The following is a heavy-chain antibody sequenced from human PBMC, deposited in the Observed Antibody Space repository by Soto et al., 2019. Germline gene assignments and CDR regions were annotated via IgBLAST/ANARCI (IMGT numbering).Heavy chain of an antibody. CDR3: ARQLEAAYYDFWSADPYYFDY. V-gene: IGHV4-39*01. CDR1: GGSISSSSYY. D-gene: IGHD3-3*01. CDR2: IYYSGST. Sequence: QLQLQESGPGLVKPSETLSLTCTVSGGSISSSSYYWGWIRQPPGKGLEWIGSIYYSGSTYYNPSLKSRVTISVDTSKNQFSLKLSSVTAADTAVYYCARQLEAAYYDFWSADPYYFDYWGQGTLVTVSS. J-gene: IGHJ4*02.